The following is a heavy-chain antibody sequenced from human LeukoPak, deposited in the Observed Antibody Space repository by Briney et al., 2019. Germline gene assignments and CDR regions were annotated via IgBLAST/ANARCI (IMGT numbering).Heavy chain of an antibody. J-gene: IGHJ4*02. Sequence: GGSLRLSCAASGFTFSRYWMSWVRQAPGKGLEWVANIKQDGSEKYYVDSVKGRFTISRDNAKNSLYLQMNTLRAEDTAVYYCARDYYGSDWGQGTLVTVSS. CDR2: IKQDGSEK. CDR1: GFTFSRYW. CDR3: ARDYYGSD. D-gene: IGHD3-10*01. V-gene: IGHV3-7*01.